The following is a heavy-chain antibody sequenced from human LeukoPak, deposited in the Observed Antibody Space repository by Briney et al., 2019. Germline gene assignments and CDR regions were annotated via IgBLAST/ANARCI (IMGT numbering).Heavy chain of an antibody. J-gene: IGHJ3*02. CDR2: IYSGGST. Sequence: GGSLRLSCAASGFTVSSNYMSWVRQAPRKGLEWVSVIYSGGSTYYADSVKGRFTISRDNSKNTLYLQMNSLRAEDTAVYYCARTIVDYGDYMDAFDIWGQGTMVTVSS. CDR3: ARTIVDYGDYMDAFDI. CDR1: GFTVSSNY. D-gene: IGHD4-17*01. V-gene: IGHV3-53*01.